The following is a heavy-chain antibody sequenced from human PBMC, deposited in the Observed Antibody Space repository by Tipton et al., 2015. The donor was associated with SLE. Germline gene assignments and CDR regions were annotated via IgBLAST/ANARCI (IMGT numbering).Heavy chain of an antibody. Sequence: TLSLTCAVSGGSISPYYWTWIRQPPGEGLEWIGYIYSSGTTNYNPPLKSRVPISVDTSNNQFSLKLSSVAAADTATYYCAGQLYGSSGFFDSWGRGTLVTVSS. CDR3: AGQLYGSSGFFDS. J-gene: IGHJ4*02. CDR2: IYSSGTT. CDR1: GGSISPYY. V-gene: IGHV4-4*08. D-gene: IGHD3-10*01.